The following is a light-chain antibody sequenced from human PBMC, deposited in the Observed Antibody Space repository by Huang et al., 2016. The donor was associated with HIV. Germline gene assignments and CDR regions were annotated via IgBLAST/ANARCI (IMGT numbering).Light chain of an antibody. J-gene: IGKJ1*01. CDR3: QQYFDVPWT. CDR2: WAS. V-gene: IGKV4-1*01. Sequence: IVMTQSPDSLAVSLGETATINCKSSQSLLFRSNNKNYLAWYQQKPGQPPTLLMSWASTRGAGVPSRFSGGGSGTYFTLTISSLQAEDVAVYFCQQYFDVPWTFGRGTKVEIK. CDR1: QSLLFRSNNKNY.